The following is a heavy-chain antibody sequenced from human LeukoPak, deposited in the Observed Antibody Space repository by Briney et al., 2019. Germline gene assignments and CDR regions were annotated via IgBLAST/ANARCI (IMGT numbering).Heavy chain of an antibody. CDR2: IKQDESER. CDR3: ARDKIVGATFLDY. CDR1: GFTFSNYW. Sequence: AGGSLRLSCAASGFTFSNYWMSWVRQAPGKWLEWVANIKQDESERYYVDSVKGRFTISRDNAKNSLYLQMNSLRAEDTAVYYCARDKIVGATFLDYWGQGTLVTVSS. J-gene: IGHJ4*02. V-gene: IGHV3-7*01. D-gene: IGHD1-26*01.